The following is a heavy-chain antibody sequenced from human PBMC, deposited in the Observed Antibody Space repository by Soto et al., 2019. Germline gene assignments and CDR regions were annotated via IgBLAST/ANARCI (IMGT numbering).Heavy chain of an antibody. V-gene: IGHV3-23*01. CDR3: AKGLYDNSGYYLPN. CDR2: ISSSGGTP. D-gene: IGHD3-22*01. J-gene: IGHJ4*02. CDR1: GFTFSSYV. Sequence: EVQLLTSGGGLVQPGGSLRPSCAASGFTFSSYVMSWVRQAPGKGLEWVASISSSGGTPYYADSVEGRFTISRDNSRDTLYMQMHSLRAEDTAVYFCAKGLYDNSGYYLPNWGQGTLVTVSS.